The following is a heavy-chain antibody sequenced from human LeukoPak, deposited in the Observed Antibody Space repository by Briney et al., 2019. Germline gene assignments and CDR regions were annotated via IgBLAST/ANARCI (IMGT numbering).Heavy chain of an antibody. Sequence: PSETLSLTCTVSGGSISSGSYYWSWIRQPAGKGLEWIGRLYTSGSTNYNPSLKSRVTISVDTSKNQFSLKLSSVTAADTAVYYCAREGLTVGYCSSTSCYPPYNWFDPWGQGTLVTVSS. J-gene: IGHJ5*02. CDR3: AREGLTVGYCSSTSCYPPYNWFDP. D-gene: IGHD2-2*01. CDR1: GGSISSGSYY. V-gene: IGHV4-61*02. CDR2: LYTSGST.